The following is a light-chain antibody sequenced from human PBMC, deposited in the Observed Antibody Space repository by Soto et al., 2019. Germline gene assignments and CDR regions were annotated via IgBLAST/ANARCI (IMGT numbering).Light chain of an antibody. CDR2: EVS. Sequence: QSALTQPPSASGSPGQSVTISCTGTSSDVGGYNYVSWYQQHPGKAPKLMIYEVSKRPSGVPDRFSGSRSGNMASLTVSGLQAEDEADYYCSSYAGYNNYVFGAGTKLTVL. J-gene: IGLJ1*01. CDR3: SSYAGYNNYV. V-gene: IGLV2-8*01. CDR1: SSDVGGYNY.